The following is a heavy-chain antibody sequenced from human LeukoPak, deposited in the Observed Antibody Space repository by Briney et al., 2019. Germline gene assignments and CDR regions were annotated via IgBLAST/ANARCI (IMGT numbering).Heavy chain of an antibody. D-gene: IGHD3-22*01. J-gene: IGHJ4*02. Sequence: PGGSLRLSCAASGFTFSSYSMNWVRQAPGKGLEWVSYISSSSSTIYYADSVKGRFTISRDNSKNTLYLQMNSLRAEDTAVYYCARDQMELVYWYDSSAYYPPLDYWGQGTLVTVSS. V-gene: IGHV3-48*01. CDR1: GFTFSSYS. CDR3: ARDQMELVYWYDSSAYYPPLDY. CDR2: ISSSSSTI.